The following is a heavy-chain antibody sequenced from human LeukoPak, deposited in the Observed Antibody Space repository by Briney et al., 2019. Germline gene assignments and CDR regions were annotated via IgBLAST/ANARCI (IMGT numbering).Heavy chain of an antibody. CDR2: INAKSGGT. CDR1: GYTFIDNY. Sequence: ASVKVSCKASGYTFIDNYMHWVRQAPGQGLEWMGWINAKSGGTKYKQKFQGRVTMTRDTSITTAYMELSTLTSEDTVIYYCARLTGQRQFDPWGQGTLVTVSS. V-gene: IGHV1-2*02. CDR3: ARLTGQRQFDP. J-gene: IGHJ5*02. D-gene: IGHD1-14*01.